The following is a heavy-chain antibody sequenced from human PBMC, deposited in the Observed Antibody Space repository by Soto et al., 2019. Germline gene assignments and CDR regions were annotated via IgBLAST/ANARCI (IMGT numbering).Heavy chain of an antibody. Sequence: EVHLEESGGGLVHPGGPLRLSCAASGFTFSSYWMNWVRQAPGKGLEWVANIDEDGSEYNDAESVRGRFTISRDNAKNTLYLQMNSLRAADTAVYYCARTGDGHHDFLDYWGQGILVSVSS. CDR1: GFTFSSYW. J-gene: IGHJ4*02. CDR2: IDEDGSEY. CDR3: ARTGDGHHDFLDY. D-gene: IGHD1-1*01. V-gene: IGHV3-7*01.